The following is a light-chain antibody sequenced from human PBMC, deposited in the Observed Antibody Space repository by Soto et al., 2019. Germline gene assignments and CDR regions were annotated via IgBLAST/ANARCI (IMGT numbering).Light chain of an antibody. CDR2: KAS. V-gene: IGKV1-5*03. J-gene: IGKJ2*01. Sequence: DLQMTQSPSTLSASVGDRVTITCRASQSISSWLAWYQQKPGKAPKLLIYKASSLESGVPSRFSGSGSGTEFNLTISSLQPDDFATYCCQQYNSYGYTFGQGTKLEIK. CDR1: QSISSW. CDR3: QQYNSYGYT.